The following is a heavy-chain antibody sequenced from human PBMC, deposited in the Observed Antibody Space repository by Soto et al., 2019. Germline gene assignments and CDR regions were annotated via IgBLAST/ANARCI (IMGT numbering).Heavy chain of an antibody. CDR3: ARDQRLAARPSWFDP. CDR2: IYYSGST. Sequence: PSETLSLTCTVSGGSMFSYYWSWIRQPPGKGLEWIGYIYYSGSTNYNPSLKSRVTISVDTSKNQFSLKLSSVTAADTAVYYCARDQRLAARPSWFDPWGQGTLVTVSS. CDR1: GGSMFSYY. J-gene: IGHJ5*02. D-gene: IGHD6-6*01. V-gene: IGHV4-59*01.